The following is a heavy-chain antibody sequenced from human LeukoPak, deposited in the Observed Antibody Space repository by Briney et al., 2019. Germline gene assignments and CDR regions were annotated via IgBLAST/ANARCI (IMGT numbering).Heavy chain of an antibody. CDR3: SYDSSGATRGALDY. V-gene: IGHV3-30*03. Sequence: PGGSPRLSCAASGFTFSSYGMHWVRQAPGKGLEWVAVISYDGSNKYYADSVKGRFTISRDNSKNTLYLQMNSLRAEDTAVYYCSYDSSGATRGALDYWGQGTLVTVSS. J-gene: IGHJ4*02. CDR2: ISYDGSNK. D-gene: IGHD3-22*01. CDR1: GFTFSSYG.